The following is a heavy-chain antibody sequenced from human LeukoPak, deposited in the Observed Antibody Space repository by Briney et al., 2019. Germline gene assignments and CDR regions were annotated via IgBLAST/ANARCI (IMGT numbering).Heavy chain of an antibody. V-gene: IGHV1-8*02. CDR3: ARRKGLYWYFDL. Sequence: ASVKVSCKASGYTFTSYGINWVRQATGQGLEWMGWMNPNSGNTGYAQKFQGRVAMTRNTSISTAYMELSSLRSEDTAVYYCARRKGLYWYFDLWGRGTLVTVSS. J-gene: IGHJ2*01. CDR1: GYTFTSYG. CDR2: MNPNSGNT. D-gene: IGHD1-14*01.